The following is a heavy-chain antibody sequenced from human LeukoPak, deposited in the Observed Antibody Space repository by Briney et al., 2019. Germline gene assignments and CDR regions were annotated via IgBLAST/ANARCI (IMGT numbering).Heavy chain of an antibody. V-gene: IGHV3-64*01. CDR2: ISSNGGST. J-gene: IGHJ4*02. CDR3: ARTPAAEIYYFDY. D-gene: IGHD2-2*01. Sequence: GGSLRLSCAASGFTFSSYAMHWVRQAPGKGLEYVSAISSNGGSTYYANSVKGRFTISRDNSKNTLYLQMGSLRAEDVAVYYCARTPAAEIYYFDYWGQGTLVTVSS. CDR1: GFTFSSYA.